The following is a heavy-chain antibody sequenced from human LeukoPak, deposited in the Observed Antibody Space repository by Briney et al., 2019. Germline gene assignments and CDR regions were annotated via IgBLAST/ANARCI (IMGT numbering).Heavy chain of an antibody. CDR1: GFTFSNSA. Sequence: PGGSLRLSCAASGFTFSNSALSWVRQAPGMGLEWVSTIGGIGGSTYYADSVKGRFTISRDNSKNTLYLQMNSLRAEDTAVYYCARHSSGYYFFDYWGQGTLVTVSS. J-gene: IGHJ4*02. CDR2: IGGIGGST. D-gene: IGHD3-22*01. CDR3: ARHSSGYYFFDY. V-gene: IGHV3-23*01.